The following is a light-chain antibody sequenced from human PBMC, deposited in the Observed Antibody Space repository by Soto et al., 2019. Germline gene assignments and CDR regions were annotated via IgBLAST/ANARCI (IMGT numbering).Light chain of an antibody. Sequence: EIVLTQSPGTLSLSPGERATLSCRASQSINSNYLAWYQQNPGQAPRLLIYGASSRATGIPDRFSGSGSGTDFTLTISRLEPEDFAVYYCQQYGSSPRTFGQGTKVESK. J-gene: IGKJ1*01. V-gene: IGKV3-20*01. CDR2: GAS. CDR1: QSINSNY. CDR3: QQYGSSPRT.